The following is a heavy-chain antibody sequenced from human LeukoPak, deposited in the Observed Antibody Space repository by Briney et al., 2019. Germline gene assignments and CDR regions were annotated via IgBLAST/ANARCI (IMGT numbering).Heavy chain of an antibody. CDR2: IKQDGSEK. D-gene: IGHD6-25*01. CDR1: RFTFSSYW. V-gene: IGHV3-7*01. J-gene: IGHJ3*02. Sequence: PGGSLRLSCAASRFTFSSYWMSWIRQAPGKGLEWVANIKQDGSEKEYVGSVKGRFTISRDNAKNSLYLQMNSLRAEDTAVYYCAREGRGGFDIWGQGTMVTVSS. CDR3: AREGRGGFDI.